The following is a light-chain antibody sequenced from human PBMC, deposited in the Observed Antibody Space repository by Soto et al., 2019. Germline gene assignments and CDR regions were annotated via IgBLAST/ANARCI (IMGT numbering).Light chain of an antibody. CDR2: EVS. CDR1: SSDIGHYDF. CDR3: SSYTPRSRL. V-gene: IGLV2-14*01. J-gene: IGLJ3*02. Sequence: QSVLTQAASVSGSPGQSITISCTGSSSDIGHYDFVSWYQQHPGKAPKLIIYEVSNRPSGVSTRFSGSKSGNTASLTISGLQADDEADYYCSSYTPRSRLFGGGTKVTVL.